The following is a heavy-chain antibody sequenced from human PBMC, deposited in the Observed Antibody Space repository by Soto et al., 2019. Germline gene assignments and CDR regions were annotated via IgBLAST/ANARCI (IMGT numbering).Heavy chain of an antibody. J-gene: IGHJ5*02. CDR2: IYYSGST. Sequence: PSETLSLTCTVSGGSISSGGYYWSWIRQHPGKGLEWIGYIYYSGSTYYNPSLKSRVTISVDTSKNQFSLKLSSVTAADTAVYYCARGMVRLFRECWFDPWGQGTLVTVSS. CDR3: ARGMVRLFRECWFDP. CDR1: GGSISSGGYY. D-gene: IGHD3-10*01. V-gene: IGHV4-31*03.